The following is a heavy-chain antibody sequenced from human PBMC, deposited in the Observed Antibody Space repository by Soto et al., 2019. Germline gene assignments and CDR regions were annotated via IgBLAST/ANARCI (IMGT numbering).Heavy chain of an antibody. Sequence: SETLSLTCAVSGGSISSGGYSWSWIRQPPGKGLEWMGYIYHSGSTYYNPSLKSRVTISVDRSKNQFSLKLSSVTAADTAVYYCARGGSSSSYAFDIWGQGTMVTVSS. J-gene: IGHJ3*02. CDR1: GGSISSGGYS. CDR3: ARGGSSSSYAFDI. V-gene: IGHV4-30-2*01. D-gene: IGHD6-6*01. CDR2: IYHSGST.